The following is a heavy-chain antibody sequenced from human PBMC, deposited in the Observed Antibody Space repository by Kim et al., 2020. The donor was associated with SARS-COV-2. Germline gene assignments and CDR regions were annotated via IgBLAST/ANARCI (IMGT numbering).Heavy chain of an antibody. CDR3: SRDTFGPVDF. CDR2: INEDGRTT. Sequence: GGSLRLSCAASGFSVSTYWMHWVRQRPGKGLDWVARINEDGRTTNYAGSVRGRFFISKDSAANTLSLQMSGLRAEDTAVYFCSRDTFGPVDFWGQGSLVTVSS. V-gene: IGHV3-74*01. D-gene: IGHD3-3*01. J-gene: IGHJ4*02. CDR1: GFSVSTYW.